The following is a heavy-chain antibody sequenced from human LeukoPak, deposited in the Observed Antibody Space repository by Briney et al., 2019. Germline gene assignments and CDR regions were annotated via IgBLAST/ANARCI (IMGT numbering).Heavy chain of an antibody. CDR1: GFMFDDYA. J-gene: IGHJ4*02. CDR3: ASTCLGGPGAHIVVVPAAWDY. Sequence: GGSLRLSCAASGFMFDDYAMSWVRQAPGKGLEWVSAISGSGGSTYYADSAKGRFTISRDNSKNTLYLQMNSLRAEDTAVYYWASTCLGGPGAHIVVVPAAWDYWGQGTLVTVSS. D-gene: IGHD2-2*01. CDR2: ISGSGGST. V-gene: IGHV3-23*01.